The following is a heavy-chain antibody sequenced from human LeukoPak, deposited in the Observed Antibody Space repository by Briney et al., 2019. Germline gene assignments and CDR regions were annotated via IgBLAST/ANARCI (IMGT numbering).Heavy chain of an antibody. V-gene: IGHV4-4*09. CDR2: VSDSGST. Sequence: SSETLSLTCTVSGGSFSGYYWSWIRQPPGKGLERIGYVSDSGSTSYNPSLKSRVTISSDTSRNQFSLRLNSVTAADTAVYYCASAPVLYYFDYWGRGTLVTVSS. J-gene: IGHJ4*02. CDR3: ASAPVLYYFDY. CDR1: GGSFSGYY.